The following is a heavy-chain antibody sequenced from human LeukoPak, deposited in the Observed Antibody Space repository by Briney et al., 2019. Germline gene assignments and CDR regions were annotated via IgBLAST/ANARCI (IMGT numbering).Heavy chain of an antibody. CDR2: ISYDGSNK. CDR1: GFTFSSYG. CDR3: AKEPHSSGWHEVDY. V-gene: IGHV3-30*18. J-gene: IGHJ4*02. D-gene: IGHD6-19*01. Sequence: GGSLRLSCAASGFTFSSYGMHWVRQAPGKGLEWVAVISYDGSNKYYADSVKGRFTISRDNSKNTLYLQMNSLRAEDTAVYYCAKEPHSSGWHEVDYWGQGTLVTVSS.